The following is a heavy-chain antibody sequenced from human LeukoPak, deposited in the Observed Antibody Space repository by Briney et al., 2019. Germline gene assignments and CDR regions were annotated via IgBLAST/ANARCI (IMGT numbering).Heavy chain of an antibody. Sequence: GGSLRLSCAASGFTFSSYGMSWVRQAPGKGLEWVSTISGSGGSTYYADSVKGRFTISRDNSKNTLYLQMNSLKTEDTAVYYCTRTYYYDSSGSPNTEYFQHWGQGTLVTVSS. CDR3: TRTYYYDSSGSPNTEYFQH. CDR2: ISGSGGST. V-gene: IGHV3-23*01. D-gene: IGHD3-22*01. J-gene: IGHJ1*01. CDR1: GFTFSSYG.